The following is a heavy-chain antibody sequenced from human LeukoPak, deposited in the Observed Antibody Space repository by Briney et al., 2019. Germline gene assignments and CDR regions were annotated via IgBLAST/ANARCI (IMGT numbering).Heavy chain of an antibody. CDR1: GYTFTGYY. V-gene: IGHV1-2*02. Sequence: GASVKVSCKASGYTFTGYYMHWVRQAPGQGLEWMGWINPNSGGTNYAQKFQGRVTMTRDTSISTAYMELSRLRSDDTAVYYCARSFAYYYDSSGYPYWGQGTLVTVSS. CDR2: INPNSGGT. CDR3: ARSFAYYYDSSGYPY. J-gene: IGHJ4*02. D-gene: IGHD3-22*01.